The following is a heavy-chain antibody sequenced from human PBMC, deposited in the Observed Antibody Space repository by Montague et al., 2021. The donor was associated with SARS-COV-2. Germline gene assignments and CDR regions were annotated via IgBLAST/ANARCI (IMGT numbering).Heavy chain of an antibody. Sequence: SLRLSCAASGFIFGDYWMSWVRQAPGKGLEWVANIKLDGSEEYYMDSVRGRFTVSRDNARNSLYLQMNSLRAEDTAVYYCARDDFRIAAAVFDYWGQRTLVTVSS. CDR3: ARDDFRIAAAVFDY. D-gene: IGHD6-13*01. J-gene: IGHJ4*02. V-gene: IGHV3-7*01. CDR2: IKLDGSEE. CDR1: GFIFGDYW.